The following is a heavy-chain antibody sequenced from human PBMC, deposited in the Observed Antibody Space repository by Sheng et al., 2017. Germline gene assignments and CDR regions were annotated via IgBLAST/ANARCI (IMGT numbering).Heavy chain of an antibody. D-gene: IGHD1-26*01. V-gene: IGHV3-23*04. J-gene: IGHJ4*02. CDR2: ISDSGDRP. CDR1: GFTFSNYA. Sequence: EVQLVESGGGLVQPGGSLRLSCAAAGFTFSNYAMSWVRQAPGKGLEWVSGISDSGDRPQYVDSVKGRFTISRDNSKNTLYLQMNSLRAEDTALYYCAKEYRGGWPFDYWGQGTLVTVST. CDR3: AKEYRGGWPFDY.